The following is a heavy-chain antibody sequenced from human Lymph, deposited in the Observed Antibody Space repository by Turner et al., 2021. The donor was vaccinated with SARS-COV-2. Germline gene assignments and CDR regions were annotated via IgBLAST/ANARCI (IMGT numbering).Heavy chain of an antibody. V-gene: IGHV4-59*08. CDR2: FYKIGSI. CDR3: ARHQGSTSGYDHGMNV. J-gene: IGHJ6*02. D-gene: IGHD1-1*01. Sequence: QVQLQESGPGLVRPSETLSLTCTVSGGSISSTSWSWIRQSPGRGLEWIGYFYKIGSIDYNPTLRSRVTISVDTSKNQLSLNLSSVTAADTAVYYCARHQGSTSGYDHGMNVWGQGTAVIVS. CDR1: GGSISSTS.